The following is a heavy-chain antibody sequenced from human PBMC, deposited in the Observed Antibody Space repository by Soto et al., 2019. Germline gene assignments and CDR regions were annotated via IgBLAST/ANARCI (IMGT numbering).Heavy chain of an antibody. CDR3: ARGGGRYDSCGYYVVFDY. J-gene: IGHJ4*02. Sequence: IMFLTCAFSGGSISRGGYSWSWIRQPPGEGLEWIGYIYHSASTYYNPSLKSRVTISVDRSKNQFSLKLSSVTAADTAVYYCARGGGRYDSCGYYVVFDYWVQGTLVTVSS. D-gene: IGHD3-22*01. CDR2: IYHSAST. CDR1: GGSISRGGYS. V-gene: IGHV4-30-2*01.